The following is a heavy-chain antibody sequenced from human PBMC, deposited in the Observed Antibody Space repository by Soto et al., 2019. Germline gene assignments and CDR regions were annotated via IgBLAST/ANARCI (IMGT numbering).Heavy chain of an antibody. V-gene: IGHV3-23*01. D-gene: IGHD3-16*01. J-gene: IGHJ6*03. CDR2: ISGSGGST. CDR3: AKEGDYDYIWGRKLAQNYYYMDV. Sequence: GGSLRLSCAASGFTFSSYAMSWVRQAPGKGLEWVSAISGSGGSTYYADSVKGRFTISRDNSKNTLYLQMNSLRAEDTAVYYCAKEGDYDYIWGRKLAQNYYYMDVWGKGTTVTVSS. CDR1: GFTFSSYA.